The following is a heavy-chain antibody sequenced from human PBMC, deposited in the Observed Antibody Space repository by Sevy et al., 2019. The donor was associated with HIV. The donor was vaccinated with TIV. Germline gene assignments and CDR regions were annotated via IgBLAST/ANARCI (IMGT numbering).Heavy chain of an antibody. CDR2: INPNSGGT. J-gene: IGHJ4*02. V-gene: IGHV1-2*06. Sequence: ASVKVSCKASGYTFTDYSMHWVRQAPGQGLDWMGRINPNSGGTDYPQKFQGRVTMTRDTSISTVYMELSRLTSDDSPVYYCVRGVFMPAQWNLEYWGPGTMVTVSS. CDR3: VRGVFMPAQWNLEY. D-gene: IGHD2-8*01. CDR1: GYTFTDYS.